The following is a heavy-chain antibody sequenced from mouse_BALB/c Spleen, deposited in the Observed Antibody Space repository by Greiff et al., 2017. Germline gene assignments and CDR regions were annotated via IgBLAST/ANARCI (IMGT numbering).Heavy chain of an antibody. CDR3: TRAVDY. Sequence: DVKLVESGGGLVKPGGSLKLSCAASGFTFSSYTMSWVRQTPEKRLEWVATISSGGSYTYYPDSVKGRFTISRDNAKNTLYLQMSSLKSEDTAMYYCTRAVDYWGQGTTLTVSS. CDR2: ISSGGSYT. CDR1: GFTFSSYT. J-gene: IGHJ2*01. V-gene: IGHV5-6-4*01.